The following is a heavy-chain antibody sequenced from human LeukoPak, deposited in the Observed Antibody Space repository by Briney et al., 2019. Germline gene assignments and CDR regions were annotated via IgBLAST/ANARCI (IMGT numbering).Heavy chain of an antibody. CDR2: ISYRGST. J-gene: IGHJ4*02. CDR1: GGSISSSDSH. Sequence: SETLSLTCTVSGGSISSSDSHWSWIRQSPGKGLEWIGYISYRGSTSYNPSLRSRLTISIDTSQNQFSLKLTSVTAADTAVYYCVRVRTGTSCYDYWGQGTLVTVPP. V-gene: IGHV4-30-4*01. CDR3: VRVRTGTSCYDY. D-gene: IGHD2-2*01.